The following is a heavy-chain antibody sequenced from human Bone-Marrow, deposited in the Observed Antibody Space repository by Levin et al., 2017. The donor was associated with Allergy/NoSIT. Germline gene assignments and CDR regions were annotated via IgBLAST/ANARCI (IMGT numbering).Heavy chain of an antibody. D-gene: IGHD3-16*01. CDR1: GGSVSPYY. CDR2: ISASGST. Sequence: SQTLSLTCTVSGGSVSPYYWKWIRPPAGKGLEWIGRISASGSTNYNPSLKSRVTMSVDTSKNQISLKLGSVTDADTDVYYCARGVCESSACTVGYGGQGALVTVSS. V-gene: IGHV4-4*07. CDR3: ARGVCESSACTVGY. J-gene: IGHJ4*02.